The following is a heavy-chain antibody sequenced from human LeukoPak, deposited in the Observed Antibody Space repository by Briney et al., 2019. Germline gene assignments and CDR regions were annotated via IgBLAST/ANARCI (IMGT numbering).Heavy chain of an antibody. V-gene: IGHV1-69*13. CDR2: IIPIFGTA. Sequence: SVKASCKASGGTFSSYAISWVRQAPGQGLEWMGGIIPIFGTANYAQKFQGRVTITADESTSTAYMELSSLRSEDTAVYYCARGAVVPAASNYYYMDVWGKGTTVTVSS. CDR1: GGTFSSYA. J-gene: IGHJ6*03. D-gene: IGHD2-2*01. CDR3: ARGAVVPAASNYYYMDV.